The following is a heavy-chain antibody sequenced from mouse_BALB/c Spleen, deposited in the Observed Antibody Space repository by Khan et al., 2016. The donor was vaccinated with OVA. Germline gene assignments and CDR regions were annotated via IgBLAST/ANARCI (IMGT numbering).Heavy chain of an antibody. CDR2: INYSGNT. CDR1: GYSITSEYA. Sequence: EVQLHESGPGLVKPSQSLSLTCTVTGYSITSEYAWNWIRQFPGNKLEWMGYINYSGNTRFNPSLKSRTSITRDTSKNQFFLQLNSVTTEDTATYYCARKDYYDYDPFPYWGQGNLVTVSA. CDR3: ARKDYYDYDPFPY. V-gene: IGHV3-2*02. J-gene: IGHJ3*01. D-gene: IGHD2-4*01.